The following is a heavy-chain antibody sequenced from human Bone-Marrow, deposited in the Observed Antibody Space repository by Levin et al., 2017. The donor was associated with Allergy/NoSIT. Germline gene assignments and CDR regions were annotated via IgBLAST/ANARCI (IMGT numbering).Heavy chain of an antibody. CDR2: PYYLSNLYS. J-gene: IGHJ4*02. CDR1: CAPLSLHLSS. D-gene: IGHD3-22*01. Sequence: SQTLSLTLFISCAPLSLHLSSPILTQHSPSILLYCLLLPYYLSNLYSYYSLSFTGRITITPDTSKNQFSLQLSSVTPEDTAVYYCARDPSVYYYFDGWGQGTLVTVSS. V-gene: IGHV6-1*01. CDR3: ARDPSVYYYFDG.